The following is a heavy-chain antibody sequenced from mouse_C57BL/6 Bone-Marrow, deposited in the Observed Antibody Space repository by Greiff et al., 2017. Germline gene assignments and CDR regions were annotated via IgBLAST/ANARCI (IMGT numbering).Heavy chain of an antibody. V-gene: IGHV1-81*01. J-gene: IGHJ1*03. CDR1: GYTFTSYG. CDR2: IYPRSGNT. CDR3: ARVGDFISPWYFDV. D-gene: IGHD1-1*01. Sequence: QVQLQQSGAELARPGASVKLSCKASGYTFTSYGISWVKPRTGPGLEWIGEIYPRSGNTYYNQKFKGKATLTADKCSSTVYMELRSLTSEDSAVDFCARVGDFISPWYFDVWGTGTTVTVSS.